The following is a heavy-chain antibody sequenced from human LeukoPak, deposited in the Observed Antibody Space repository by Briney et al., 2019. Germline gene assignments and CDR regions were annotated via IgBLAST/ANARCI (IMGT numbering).Heavy chain of an antibody. J-gene: IGHJ4*02. CDR3: ARDHGSYYFDY. CDR1: GFTFSRCW. V-gene: IGHV3-74*01. CDR2: ISSDGSST. D-gene: IGHD3-10*01. Sequence: GGSLRLSCVASGFTFSRCWIHWVRQAPGKGLVWVSSISSDGSSTSYADSVKGRFTISRDNAKNTLSLQMNSLRAEDTAVYYCARDHGSYYFDYWGQGILVTVSS.